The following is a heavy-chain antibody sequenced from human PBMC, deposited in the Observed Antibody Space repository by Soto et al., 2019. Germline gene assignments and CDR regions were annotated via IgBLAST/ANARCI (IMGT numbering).Heavy chain of an antibody. V-gene: IGHV1-69*01. J-gene: IGHJ6*02. CDR2: IIPIYGTA. CDR3: AKDRRADWESYYYYAMDV. CDR1: GGVFGSFS. Sequence: QVQLVQSGAEVRKPGSSVKVSCKASGGVFGSFSITWLRQAPGPGLEWIGGIIPIYGTANYAQNFQGRVTITADAATSTAYVEVSSLGSEDTAVYYCAKDRRADWESYYYYAMDVWGQGTTVIVSS. D-gene: IGHD1-26*01.